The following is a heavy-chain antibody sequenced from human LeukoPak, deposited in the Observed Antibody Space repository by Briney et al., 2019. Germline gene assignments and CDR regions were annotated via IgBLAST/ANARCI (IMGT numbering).Heavy chain of an antibody. CDR1: GGSISSSSYY. V-gene: IGHV4-39*01. CDR2: IYYSGST. D-gene: IGHD1-20*01. CDR3: ARLNNWNDAGNFDY. Sequence: SETLSLTCTVSGGSISSSSYYWGWIRQPPGKGLEWIGSIYYSGSTYYNPSLKGRVTISVDTSKNQFSLKLSSVTAADTAVYYCARLNNWNDAGNFDYWGQGTLVTVSS. J-gene: IGHJ4*02.